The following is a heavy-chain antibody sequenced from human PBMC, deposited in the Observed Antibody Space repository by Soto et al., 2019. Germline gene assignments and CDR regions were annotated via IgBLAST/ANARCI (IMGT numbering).Heavy chain of an antibody. CDR3: TTDDVAVAGAEIDY. J-gene: IGHJ4*02. V-gene: IGHV3-21*03. Sequence: GGSLRLSCAASGVTFSSYSMNWVRQAPGKGLEWVSSISSSSYIYYAAPVKGRFTISRDDSKNTLYLQMNSLKTEDTAVYYCTTDDVAVAGAEIDYWGQGTLVTVSS. D-gene: IGHD6-19*01. CDR1: GVTFSSYS. CDR2: ISSSSYI.